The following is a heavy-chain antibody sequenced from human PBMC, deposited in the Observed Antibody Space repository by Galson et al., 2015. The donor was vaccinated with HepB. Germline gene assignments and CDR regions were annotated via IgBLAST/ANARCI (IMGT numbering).Heavy chain of an antibody. CDR2: IRHSGST. CDR3: ANLETLFSRGWRTNDN. CDR1: GVSVNNYD. D-gene: IGHD6-19*01. Sequence: SETLSLTCAVSGVSVNNYDWSWIRQPPGKGLGWIGYIRHSGSTNYNASLESRVSISLDTSKNSLSLNLKFVTVADTAVYYCANLETLFSRGWRTNDNWGQGTLVTVSS. V-gene: IGHV4-59*02. J-gene: IGHJ4*02.